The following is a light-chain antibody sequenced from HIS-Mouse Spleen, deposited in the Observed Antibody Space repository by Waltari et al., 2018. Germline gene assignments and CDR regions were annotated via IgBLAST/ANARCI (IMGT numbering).Light chain of an antibody. V-gene: IGLV2-23*01. J-gene: IGLJ3*02. CDR2: EGS. Sequence: QSALTQPASVSGSPGQSITISCTGTSSDVGSYKLVSCYQQHPGKAPKLMIYEGSKRPSGVSNRFSGSKSGNTASLTISGLQAEDEADYYCCSYAGSWVFGGGTKLTVL. CDR1: SSDVGSYKL. CDR3: CSYAGSWV.